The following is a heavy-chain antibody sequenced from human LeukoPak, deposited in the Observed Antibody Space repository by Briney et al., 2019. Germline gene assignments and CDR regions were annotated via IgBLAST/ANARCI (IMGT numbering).Heavy chain of an antibody. D-gene: IGHD6-19*01. CDR1: GFTFSDYN. Sequence: GGSLRLSCVPSGFTFSDYNMNWVRQAPGKGLEWVSSITTSSSYMYYADSVKGRFTISRDNAKNSLYLHMNSLRAEDTAVYYCARHGSGWYMNDYWGQGTLVTVSS. V-gene: IGHV3-21*01. J-gene: IGHJ4*02. CDR3: ARHGSGWYMNDY. CDR2: ITTSSSYM.